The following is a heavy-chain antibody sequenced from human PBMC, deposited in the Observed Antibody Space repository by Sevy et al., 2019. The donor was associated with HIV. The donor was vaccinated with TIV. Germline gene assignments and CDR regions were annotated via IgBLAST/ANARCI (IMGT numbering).Heavy chain of an antibody. CDR1: GGSISSGGYY. CDR2: IYYSGST. V-gene: IGHV4-31*03. J-gene: IGHJ4*02. CDR3: AREGYSRTYFDY. D-gene: IGHD5-18*01. Sequence: SETLSLTCTVSGGSISSGGYYWSWIRQHPGKGLEWIGYIYYSGSTYYYPSLKSRVTISVDTSKNQFSLKLSSVTAADTAVYYCAREGYSRTYFDYWGQGTLVTVSS.